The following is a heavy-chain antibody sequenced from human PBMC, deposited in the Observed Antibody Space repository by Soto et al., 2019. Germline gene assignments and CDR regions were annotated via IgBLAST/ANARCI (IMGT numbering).Heavy chain of an antibody. CDR3: ARYLIAVAGRYCYYYGMDV. J-gene: IGHJ6*02. CDR1: GYTLTSYY. Sequence: ASLKESCKASGYTLTSYYMHWLRQAPGQGLEWMGIINPSGGSTSYAQKFQGRVTMTRDTSTSTVYMELSRLRSEDTAVYYCARYLIAVAGRYCYYYGMDVWGQRTTVTVSS. CDR2: INPSGGST. D-gene: IGHD6-19*01. V-gene: IGHV1-46*01.